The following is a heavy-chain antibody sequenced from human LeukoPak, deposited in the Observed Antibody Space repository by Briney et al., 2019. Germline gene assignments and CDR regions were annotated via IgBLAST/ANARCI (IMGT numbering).Heavy chain of an antibody. CDR2: IYHSGST. V-gene: IGHV4-59*08. CDR3: ARSTTNYGDDY. CDR1: ADSIRSNY. Sequence: SETLSLTCTVSADSIRSNYWSWTRQPPGKGLEWIGYIYHSGSTSYNPSLKSRVTISVDTSENQFSLKLSSVTAADTAVYYCARSTTNYGDDYWGQGTLVTVSS. D-gene: IGHD4-17*01. J-gene: IGHJ4*02.